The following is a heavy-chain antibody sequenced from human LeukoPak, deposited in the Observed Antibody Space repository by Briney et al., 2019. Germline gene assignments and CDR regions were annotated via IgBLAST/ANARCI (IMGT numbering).Heavy chain of an antibody. CDR3: ARDLLLWFGDFTFDY. CDR2: IWYDGSNK. V-gene: IGHV3-33*01. J-gene: IGHJ4*02. CDR1: GFTFSSYG. D-gene: IGHD3-10*01. Sequence: GGSLRLSCAASGFTFSSYGMHWVRQAPGKGLEWVAVIWYDGSNKYYADSVKGRFTISRDNSKNTLYLQMNSLGAEDTAVYYCARDLLLWFGDFTFDYWGQGTLVTVSS.